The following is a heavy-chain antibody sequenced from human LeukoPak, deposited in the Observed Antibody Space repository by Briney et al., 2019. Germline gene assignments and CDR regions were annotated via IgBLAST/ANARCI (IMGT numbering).Heavy chain of an antibody. J-gene: IGHJ5*02. D-gene: IGHD3-10*01. CDR2: IYHSGST. Sequence: SETLSLTCAVSGGSISSGGYSWSWIRQPPGKGLEWIGYIYHSGSTYYNPSLKSRVTMSVDTSKNQFSLKLSSVTAADTAVYYCARDGEYGSGSAHRSGWFDPWGQGTLVTVSS. V-gene: IGHV4-30-2*01. CDR1: GGSISSGGYS. CDR3: ARDGEYGSGSAHRSGWFDP.